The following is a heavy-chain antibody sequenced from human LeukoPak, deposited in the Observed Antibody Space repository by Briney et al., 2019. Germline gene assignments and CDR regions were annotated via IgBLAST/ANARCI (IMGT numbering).Heavy chain of an antibody. V-gene: IGHV3-74*01. Sequence: GGSLRLSCAASGNYWMHWVRQAPGKGLVWVSHINSDGSWTSYADSVKGRFTISKDNAKNTLYLQMNSLRAEDTAVYYCARRVVVPAAPYYFDYWGQGTLVTVSS. D-gene: IGHD2-2*01. CDR3: ARRVVVPAAPYYFDY. J-gene: IGHJ4*02. CDR1: GNYW. CDR2: INSDGSWT.